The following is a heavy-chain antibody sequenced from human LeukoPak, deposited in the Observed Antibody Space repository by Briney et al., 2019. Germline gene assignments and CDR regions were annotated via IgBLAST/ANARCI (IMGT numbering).Heavy chain of an antibody. Sequence: ASVKVSCKASGYSFTNYYMHWVRQAPGQGLEWMGLINPSGGSTSYAQKFQGRVTMTRDMSTSTVYMELSSLRSEDTAVYYCARDQNTYYFDYWGQGTLVTVSS. D-gene: IGHD1/OR15-1a*01. V-gene: IGHV1-46*01. CDR2: INPSGGST. J-gene: IGHJ4*02. CDR3: ARDQNTYYFDY. CDR1: GYSFTNYY.